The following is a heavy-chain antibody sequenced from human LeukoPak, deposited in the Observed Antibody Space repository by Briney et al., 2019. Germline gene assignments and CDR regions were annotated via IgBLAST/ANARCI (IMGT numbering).Heavy chain of an antibody. CDR1: GFTFSSYA. D-gene: IGHD6-13*01. V-gene: IGHV3-23*01. J-gene: IGHJ4*02. CDR3: AKDGSSSWYYYFDY. CDR2: ISGSGGST. Sequence: PGGSLGLSCAASGFTFSSYAMSWVRQAPGKGLEWVSVISGSGGSTYYADSVKGRFTISRDNSKNTLYLQMNSLRAEDTAVYYCAKDGSSSWYYYFDYWGQGTLVTVSS.